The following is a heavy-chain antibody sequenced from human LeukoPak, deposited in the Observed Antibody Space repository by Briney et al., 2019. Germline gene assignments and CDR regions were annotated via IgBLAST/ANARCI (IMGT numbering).Heavy chain of an antibody. CDR1: GGSFSGYY. V-gene: IGHV4-34*01. CDR3: ARALYSSSWPYYYYYMDV. J-gene: IGHJ6*03. D-gene: IGHD6-13*01. Sequence: PSETLSLTCAVYGGSFSGYYWSWIRQPPGKGLEWIGEINHSGSTNYNPSLKSRVTISVDTSKNQFSLKLSSVTAADTAVYYCARALYSSSWPYYYYYMDVWGKGTTVTISS. CDR2: INHSGST.